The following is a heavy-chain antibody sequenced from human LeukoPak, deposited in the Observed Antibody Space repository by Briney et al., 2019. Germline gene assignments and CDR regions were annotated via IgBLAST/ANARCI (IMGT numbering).Heavy chain of an antibody. V-gene: IGHV3-30*02. J-gene: IGHJ5*02. Sequence: PGGSLRLSCAASGFTFSSYGMHWVRQAPGKGLEWVAFIRYDGSNKYYADSVKGRFTISRDNSKNTLYLQMNSLRAGDTAVYYCAKAAAGTQSWFDPWGQGTLVTVSS. D-gene: IGHD6-13*01. CDR2: IRYDGSNK. CDR3: AKAAAGTQSWFDP. CDR1: GFTFSSYG.